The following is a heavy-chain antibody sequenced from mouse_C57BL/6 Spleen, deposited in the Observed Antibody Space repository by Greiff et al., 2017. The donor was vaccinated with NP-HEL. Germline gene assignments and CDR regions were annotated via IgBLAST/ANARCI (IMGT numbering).Heavy chain of an antibody. D-gene: IGHD1-1*01. CDR2: INPNNGGT. Sequence: EVQLQQSGPELVKPGASVKMSCKASGYTFTDYNMHWVKQSHGKSLEWIGYINPNNGGTSYNQKFKGKATLTVNKSSSTAYMELRSLTSEDSAVYYCATNDPTVVAKDYWGQGTTLTVSS. J-gene: IGHJ2*01. CDR3: ATNDPTVVAKDY. V-gene: IGHV1-22*01. CDR1: GYTFTDYN.